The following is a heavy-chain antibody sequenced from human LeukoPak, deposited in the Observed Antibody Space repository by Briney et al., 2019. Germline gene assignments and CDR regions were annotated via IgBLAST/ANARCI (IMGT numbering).Heavy chain of an antibody. Sequence: GRSLRLSCAASGFTFSSYAMHWVRQAPGEGLEWVAVVSYDGSNKYYADSVKGRFTISRDNSKNTLYLQMNSLRAEDTAVYYCARASNDYGDYFDIWGQGTMVTVSS. D-gene: IGHD4-17*01. CDR2: VSYDGSNK. CDR3: ARASNDYGDYFDI. CDR1: GFTFSSYA. V-gene: IGHV3-30*04. J-gene: IGHJ3*02.